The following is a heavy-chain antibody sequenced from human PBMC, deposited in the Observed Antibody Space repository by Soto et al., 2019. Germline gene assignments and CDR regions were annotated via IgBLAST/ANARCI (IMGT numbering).Heavy chain of an antibody. D-gene: IGHD2-8*01. CDR2: INHSGST. CDR1: GGSFSGYY. J-gene: IGHJ4*02. V-gene: IGHV4-34*01. CDR3: ARGFRARMYASLYYFDY. Sequence: QVQLQQWGAGLLKPSETLSLTCAVYGGSFSGYYWSWIRQPPGKGLEWIGEINHSGSTNYNPSLKSRVTISVDTSKNQFSLKLSSVTAADTAVYYCARGFRARMYASLYYFDYWGQGTLVTVSS.